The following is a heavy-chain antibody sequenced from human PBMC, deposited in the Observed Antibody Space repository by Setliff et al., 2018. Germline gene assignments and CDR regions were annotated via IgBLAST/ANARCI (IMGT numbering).Heavy chain of an antibody. CDR3: AREVSTGENSGCDI. V-gene: IGHV1-46*01. Sequence: AAVKVSYKASGYTFTNYYIHWVRQTPGQGREWMGIINPSGGRLSYAEKFQDRVTMTRDTSTNTVYMDLSSLSDDDTAVYYCAREVSTGENSGCDIWGQGTVVTVSS. CDR1: GYTFTNYY. J-gene: IGHJ3*02. CDR2: INPSGGRL. D-gene: IGHD1-26*01.